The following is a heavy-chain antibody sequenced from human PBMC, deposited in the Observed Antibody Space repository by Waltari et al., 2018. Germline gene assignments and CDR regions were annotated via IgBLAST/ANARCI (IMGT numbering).Heavy chain of an antibody. J-gene: IGHJ4*02. D-gene: IGHD1-26*01. V-gene: IGHV4-59*02. CDR3: ARVRSSGSYYYFDY. CDR2: IYNRGTT. Sequence: QVQLQESGPGLVKPSETLSLTCAVSGDSVDSYWWSWIRQPPGKGLEWIGYIYNRGTTNYTPSLLRRATISVDTSKNYFSLDVTAVTAADTAVYYCARVRSSGSYYYFDYWGQGTLVAVSS. CDR1: GDSVDSYW.